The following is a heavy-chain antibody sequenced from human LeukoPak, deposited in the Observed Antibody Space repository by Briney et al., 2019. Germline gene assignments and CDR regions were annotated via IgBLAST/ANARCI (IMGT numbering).Heavy chain of an antibody. CDR3: ARDRTEEDYDFWSGYFAFDI. D-gene: IGHD3-3*01. CDR1: GFTFSSYS. J-gene: IGHJ3*02. Sequence: GGSLRLSCAASGFTFSSYSMNWVRQAPGKGLEWVSSISSSSSYIYYADSVKGRFTISRDNAKNSLYLQMNSLRAEDTAVYYSARDRTEEDYDFWSGYFAFDIWGQGTMVTVSS. V-gene: IGHV3-21*01. CDR2: ISSSSSYI.